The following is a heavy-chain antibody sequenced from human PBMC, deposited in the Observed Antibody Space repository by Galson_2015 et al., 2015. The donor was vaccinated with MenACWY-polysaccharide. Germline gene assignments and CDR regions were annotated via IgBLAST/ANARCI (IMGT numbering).Heavy chain of an antibody. CDR1: GGTFSSYA. CDR3: ARSCNSLSCYEVGEY. D-gene: IGHD2-2*01. Sequence: SVKVSCKASGGTFSSYAVTWVRQARGQGLEWMGGIIPMFGRANYAQKFQGRLTFTADESTNIAYMELNSLRSEDTAMYYCARSCNSLSCYEVGEYGGQGTLVTVSS. J-gene: IGHJ4*02. V-gene: IGHV1-69*13. CDR2: IIPMFGRA.